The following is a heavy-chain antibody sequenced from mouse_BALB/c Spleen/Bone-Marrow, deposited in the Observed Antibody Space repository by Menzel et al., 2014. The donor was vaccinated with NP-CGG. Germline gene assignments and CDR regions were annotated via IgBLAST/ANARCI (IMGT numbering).Heavy chain of an antibody. J-gene: IGHJ2*01. V-gene: IGHV1-7*01. Sequence: VQLQQSGPELAKPGASVKMSCKAPGYTFTDTWVHWIKQRPGQGLEWIGYINPSTGYAEYNQNFKDKATLTVDKSSSTAYMQLGSLTSEDSAVYYCARDYWGQGTTLTVSS. CDR1: GYTFTDTW. CDR2: INPSTGYA. CDR3: ARDY.